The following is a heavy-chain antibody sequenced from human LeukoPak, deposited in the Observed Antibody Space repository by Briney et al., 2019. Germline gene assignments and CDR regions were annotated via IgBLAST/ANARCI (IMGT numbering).Heavy chain of an antibody. J-gene: IGHJ4*01. CDR3: ARRARRGYSYGLDY. CDR1: GGSISSYY. CDR2: IYTSGST. V-gene: IGHV4-4*07. Sequence: SETLSLTCTVSGGSISSYYWSWIRQPAGQGLEWIGRIYTSGSTNYNPSLKSRVTMSVDTSKNQFSLTLSSVTAADTAVYYCARRARRGYSYGLDYWGQGTLVTVSS. D-gene: IGHD5-18*01.